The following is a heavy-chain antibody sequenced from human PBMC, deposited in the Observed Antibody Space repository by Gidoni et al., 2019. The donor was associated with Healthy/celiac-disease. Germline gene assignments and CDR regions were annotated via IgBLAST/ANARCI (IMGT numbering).Heavy chain of an antibody. Sequence: QVQLVQSGAEVKKPGASVKVSCKASGYTFTSYGISWVRQAPGQGLEWMGWISAYNGNTNYAQKLQGRVTMTTDPSTSTAYMELRSLRSDDTAVYYCARESGRMYNWNQPTGLYGMDVWGQGTTVTVSS. CDR1: GYTFTSYG. J-gene: IGHJ6*02. CDR3: ARESGRMYNWNQPTGLYGMDV. CDR2: ISAYNGNT. V-gene: IGHV1-18*01. D-gene: IGHD1-20*01.